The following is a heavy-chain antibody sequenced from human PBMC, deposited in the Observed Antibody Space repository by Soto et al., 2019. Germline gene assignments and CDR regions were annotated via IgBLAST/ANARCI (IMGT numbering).Heavy chain of an antibody. Sequence: EVQLLESGGGFVQPGGSLRLSCAATGFTFSVYAMTWVRQAPAKGLEWVSAVTANGGSTYSADSVKGRFTISRDNSKNTLFLQMNSLKTEDTAVYYCARVRAVAGTGYFDYWGQGTLVTVSS. CDR2: VTANGGST. CDR1: GFTFSVYA. D-gene: IGHD6-19*01. CDR3: ARVRAVAGTGYFDY. J-gene: IGHJ4*02. V-gene: IGHV3-23*01.